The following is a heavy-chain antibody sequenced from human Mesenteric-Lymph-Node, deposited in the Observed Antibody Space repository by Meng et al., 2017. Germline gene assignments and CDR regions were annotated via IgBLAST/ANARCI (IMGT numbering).Heavy chain of an antibody. CDR2: IPHRGSS. J-gene: IGHJ1*01. D-gene: IGHD3-10*01. CDR3: LRGSGGSV. CDR1: GGSLSSGDYY. Sequence: QRQGSGPGLLKPSQNLSLTCTVSGGSLSSGDYYGSWIRQPPGKGLEWIGEIPHRGSSAYNPSLKSRVSMSIDKSKNQFSLKLTSVTAADTAVYHCLRGSGGSVWGQGTLVTVSS. V-gene: IGHV4-30-4*01.